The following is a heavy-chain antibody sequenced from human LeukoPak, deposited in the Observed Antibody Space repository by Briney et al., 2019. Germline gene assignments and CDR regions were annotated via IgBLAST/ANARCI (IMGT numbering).Heavy chain of an antibody. CDR1: GFTFSSYG. V-gene: IGHV3-30*18. CDR3: AKEVRQLLRPYYFDY. J-gene: IGHJ4*02. CDR2: ISYDGSNK. Sequence: GGSLRLSCAASGFTFSSYGMHWVRQAPGKGLEWVAVISYDGSNKYYADSVKGRFTISRDNSKNTLYLQMNSLRAEDTAVYYCAKEVRQLLRPYYFDYGGQGTLVTVSS. D-gene: IGHD2-2*01.